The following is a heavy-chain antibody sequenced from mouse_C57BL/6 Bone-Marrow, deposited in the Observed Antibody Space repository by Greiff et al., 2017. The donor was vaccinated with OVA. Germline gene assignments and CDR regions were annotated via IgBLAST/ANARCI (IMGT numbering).Heavy chain of an antibody. D-gene: IGHD1-1*01. Sequence: EVQLQQSGAELVKPGASVKLSCTASGFNIKDYYMHWVKQRTEQGLEWIGRIAPEDGETKYAPKFQGKATITADPSSHTAYLPLSSPTYEDTAVYDTARMGYYGSSACAYWGQGTLVTVSA. CDR2: IAPEDGET. V-gene: IGHV14-2*01. CDR3: ARMGYYGSSACAY. J-gene: IGHJ3*01. CDR1: GFNIKDYY.